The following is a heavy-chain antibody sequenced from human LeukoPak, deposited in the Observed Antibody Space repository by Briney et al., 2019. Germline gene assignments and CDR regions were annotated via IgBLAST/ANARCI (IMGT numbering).Heavy chain of an antibody. Sequence: PGGSLRLSCSGSGFTFGDHPKTWVRQAPGKGLEWVGYIRSKDYGGTAAYGTSVRGRFTISRDDSKSIAYLQMNNLTVDDTAVYYCVRKRQGDSWGQGTLVIVSS. J-gene: IGHJ4*02. V-gene: IGHV3-49*04. CDR1: GFTFGDHP. CDR3: VRKRQGDS. CDR2: IRSKDYGGTA.